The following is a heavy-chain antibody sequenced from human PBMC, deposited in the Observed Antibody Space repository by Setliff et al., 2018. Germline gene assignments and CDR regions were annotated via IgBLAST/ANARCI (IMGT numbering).Heavy chain of an antibody. CDR2: IYAIRST. CDR3: ARGSTMIQGVRLYYHGLDV. J-gene: IGHJ6*02. Sequence: PSETLSLTCTVSGDSISSGNFYWTWIRQPAGKELEWIGRIYAIRSTNYNPSLKSRVTISLDTSNNQFSLKLSSVTAADTAVYYCARGSTMIQGVRLYYHGLDVWGQGTTVTVSS. D-gene: IGHD3-10*01. CDR1: GDSISSGNFY. V-gene: IGHV4-61*02.